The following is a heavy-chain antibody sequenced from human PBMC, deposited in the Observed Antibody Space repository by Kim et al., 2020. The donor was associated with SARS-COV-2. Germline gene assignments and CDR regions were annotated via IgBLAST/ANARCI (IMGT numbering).Heavy chain of an antibody. J-gene: IGHJ5*02. CDR1: GGSFSGYY. CDR2: INHSGST. CDR3: ARDDSSGYKGAWFDP. D-gene: IGHD3-22*01. Sequence: SETLSLTCAVYGGSFSGYYWSWIRQPPGKGLEWIGEINHSGSTNYNPSLKSRVTISVDTSKNQFSLKLSSVTAADTAVYYCARDDSSGYKGAWFDPWGQG. V-gene: IGHV4-34*01.